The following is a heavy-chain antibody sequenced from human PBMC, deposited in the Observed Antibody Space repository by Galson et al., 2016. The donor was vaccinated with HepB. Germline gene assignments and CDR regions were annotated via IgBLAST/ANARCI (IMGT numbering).Heavy chain of an antibody. Sequence: PLSLTCNVSGDSISRSAYYWSWIRQHPGKGLEWIGYIDYSGSTYYNPPLKSRVTMSVDTSKNQFSLKLSSVTAADTAVYYCARITFFFDSSAYWNDYWGQGILVTVSS. CDR1: GDSISRSAYY. J-gene: IGHJ4*02. CDR3: ARITFFFDSSAYWNDY. D-gene: IGHD3-22*01. CDR2: IDYSGST. V-gene: IGHV4-31*03.